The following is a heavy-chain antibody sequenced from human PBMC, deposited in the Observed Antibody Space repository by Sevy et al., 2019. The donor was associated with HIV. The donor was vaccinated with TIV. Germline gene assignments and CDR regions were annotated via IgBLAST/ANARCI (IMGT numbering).Heavy chain of an antibody. CDR2: IIPIFGTA. CDR3: ARAAGLQNSNYMFDY. D-gene: IGHD4-4*01. CDR1: GGTFSSYA. J-gene: IGHJ4*02. V-gene: IGHV1-69*13. Sequence: ASVKDSCKASGGTFSSYAISWVRQAPGQGLEWMGGIIPIFGTANYAQKFQGRVTITADESTSTAYMELSSLRSEDTAVYYCARAAGLQNSNYMFDYWGQGTLVTVSS.